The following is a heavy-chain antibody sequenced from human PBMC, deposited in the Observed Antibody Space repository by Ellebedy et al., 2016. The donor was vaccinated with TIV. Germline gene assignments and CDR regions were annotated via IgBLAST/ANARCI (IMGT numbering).Heavy chain of an antibody. CDR2: IYYSGST. CDR3: ARHSNLVRGVNFDY. D-gene: IGHD3-10*01. V-gene: IGHV4-39*01. CDR1: GGSISSSSYY. J-gene: IGHJ4*02. Sequence: SETLSLXXTVSGGSISSSSYYWGWIRQHPGKGLEWIGYIYYSGSTYYNPSLKSRVTISVDTSKNQFSLKLSSVTAADTAVYYCARHSNLVRGVNFDYWGQGTLVTVSS.